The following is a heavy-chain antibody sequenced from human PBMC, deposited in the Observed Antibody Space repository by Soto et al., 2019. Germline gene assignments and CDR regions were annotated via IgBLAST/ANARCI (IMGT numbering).Heavy chain of an antibody. J-gene: IGHJ5*02. V-gene: IGHV3-23*01. CDR3: AKDRYCSATSCQEFGT. CDR2: GSGSGRGK. D-gene: IGHD2-2*01. CDR1: GIRATSYA. Sequence: VGSLRLCCAASGIRATSYAITLLLHAPGKVLAGDSVGSGSGRGKDYADSVKGRVTISRDNSRNTLYLQMSGLRVEDTAVYYCAKDRYCSATSCQEFGTWGQGTLVTVSS.